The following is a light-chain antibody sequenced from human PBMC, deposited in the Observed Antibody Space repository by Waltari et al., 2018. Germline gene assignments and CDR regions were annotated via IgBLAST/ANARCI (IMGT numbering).Light chain of an antibody. CDR2: RAS. Sequence: ELVLTQSPGTASLSPGERVTLSCRASQSVGSSSLAWYQQKPGQAPRLVIYRASRRATGIPDRFSGSGSGTDFSLTISRLEPEDCAVYYCQQHVTLPGTFGQGTKVEIK. V-gene: IGKV3-20*01. J-gene: IGKJ1*01. CDR3: QQHVTLPGT. CDR1: QSVGSSS.